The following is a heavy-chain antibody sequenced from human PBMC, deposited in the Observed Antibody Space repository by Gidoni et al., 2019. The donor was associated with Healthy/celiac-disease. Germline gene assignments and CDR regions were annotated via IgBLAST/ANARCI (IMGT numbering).Heavy chain of an antibody. Sequence: EVKLVESGGGLIQPGRSLRVSCTASGFTFGAYAMIGLRQAPVEGLELVGCIRSKGYGGTTEYAACVKGRFTISRDDSKSIAELQMNSLKTEDTAVYYCTRDPGYYDYVWGSSTSDASFDYWGQGTLVTVSS. V-gene: IGHV3-49*03. CDR1: GFTFGAYA. J-gene: IGHJ4*02. CDR2: IRSKGYGGTT. D-gene: IGHD3-16*01. CDR3: TRDPGYYDYVWGSSTSDASFDY.